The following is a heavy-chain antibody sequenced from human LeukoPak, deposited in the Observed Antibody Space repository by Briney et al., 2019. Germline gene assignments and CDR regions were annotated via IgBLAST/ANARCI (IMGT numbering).Heavy chain of an antibody. V-gene: IGHV4-30-2*01. D-gene: IGHD3-22*01. Sequence: SETLSLTCAVSGGSISSGGYSWSWIRQPPGKGLEWIGYIYHSGSTYYNPSLKSRVTISVDRSKNQFSLKLSSVTAADTAVYYCARVGYYDSSGYGAFDIWGQGTMVTVSS. CDR2: IYHSGST. CDR1: GGSISSGGYS. J-gene: IGHJ3*02. CDR3: ARVGYYDSSGYGAFDI.